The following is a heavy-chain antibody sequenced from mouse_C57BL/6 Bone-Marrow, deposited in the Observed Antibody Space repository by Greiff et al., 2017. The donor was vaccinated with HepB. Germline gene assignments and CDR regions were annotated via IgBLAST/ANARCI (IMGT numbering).Heavy chain of an antibody. CDR3: ARPRSGSSPWFAY. D-gene: IGHD1-1*01. V-gene: IGHV1-81*01. J-gene: IGHJ3*01. CDR2: IYPRSGNT. CDR1: GYTFTSYG. Sequence: QVQLQQSGAELARPGASVKLSCKASGYTFTSYGISWVKQRTGQGLEWIGEIYPRSGNTYYNEKFKGKATLTADKSSSTAYMELRSLTSEDSAVYFCARPRSGSSPWFAYWGQGTLVTVSA.